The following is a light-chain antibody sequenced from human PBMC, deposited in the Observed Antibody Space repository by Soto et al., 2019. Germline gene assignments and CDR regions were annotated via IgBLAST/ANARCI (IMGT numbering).Light chain of an antibody. CDR3: QQYNNWPAIN. J-gene: IGKJ5*01. CDR1: QSVSSN. Sequence: DIEMTQSPATLSVSPVERANISCIASQSVSSNLAWYQQKPGQAPRLFIYGASTRATGIPARFSGSGSGTEFTLTISSLQSEDFAAYYCQQYNNWPAINCGQGTRREIK. V-gene: IGKV3D-15*01. CDR2: GAS.